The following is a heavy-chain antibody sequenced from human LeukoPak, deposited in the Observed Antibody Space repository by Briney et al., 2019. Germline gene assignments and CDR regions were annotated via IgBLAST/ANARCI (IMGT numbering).Heavy chain of an antibody. J-gene: IGHJ4*02. V-gene: IGHV4-4*02. CDR1: AGSISSSDW. Sequence: SETLSLTCAVSAGSISSSDWWSWVRQPPGKGLEWIGYIYQNESPKYNASLQSRVTLSLDSSKNQFSLKLTSVTAADTAVEYCARDPHCSSSRCPFDYWGQGALVTVSS. D-gene: IGHD2-2*01. CDR3: ARDPHCSSSRCPFDY. CDR2: IYQNESP.